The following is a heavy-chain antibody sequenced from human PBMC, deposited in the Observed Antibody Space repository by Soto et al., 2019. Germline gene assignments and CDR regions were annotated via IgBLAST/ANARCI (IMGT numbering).Heavy chain of an antibody. J-gene: IGHJ4*02. D-gene: IGHD5-12*01. CDR3: AKDTGYSGFDTFDC. CDR1: GFIFSDYA. Sequence: EVQLLESGGDLVPPGGSLRLSCVASGFIFSDYAMSWVRQAPGKGLEWVSATSGSGGSTYYADSVKGRFTISRDNSKNTLYLRMNSLRDEDTAVYYCAKDTGYSGFDTFDCWGQGTLVPVSS. CDR2: TSGSGGST. V-gene: IGHV3-23*01.